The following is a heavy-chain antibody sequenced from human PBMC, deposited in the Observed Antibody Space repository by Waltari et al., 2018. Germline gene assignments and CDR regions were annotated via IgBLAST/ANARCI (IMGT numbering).Heavy chain of an antibody. Sequence: QVQLVQSGAEVQKPGSSVKVSCKACGGTFSSSALRWLRQAPGQGLEWMGGIIPIFGTANYAQKCQGRVTITTDESTSTAYMELSSLRSEDTAVYYCARTWIREYYYYYMDVWGKGTTVTVSS. CDR3: ARTWIREYYYYYMDV. CDR2: IIPIFGTA. J-gene: IGHJ6*03. CDR1: GGTFSSSA. D-gene: IGHD5-18*01. V-gene: IGHV1-69*05.